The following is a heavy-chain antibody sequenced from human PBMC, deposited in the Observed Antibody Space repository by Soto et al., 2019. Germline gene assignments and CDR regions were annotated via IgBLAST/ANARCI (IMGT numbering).Heavy chain of an antibody. CDR3: ARPLCSGGSCYTWFDP. CDR2: IGGSGGHT. Sequence: EVQLLESGGGLVQPGGSLRLSCAASGFTFDSYAMSWVRQAPGKGLEWVSSIGGSGGHTYYADSVKGRFTISRDNSKNTLYRQMNSLRAEDTAVYYCARPLCSGGSCYTWFDPWGQGTLVTVSS. V-gene: IGHV3-23*01. CDR1: GFTFDSYA. D-gene: IGHD2-15*01. J-gene: IGHJ5*02.